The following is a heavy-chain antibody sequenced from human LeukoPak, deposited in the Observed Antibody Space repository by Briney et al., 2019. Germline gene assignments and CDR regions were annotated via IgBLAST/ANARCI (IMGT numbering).Heavy chain of an antibody. CDR2: IKQDGSEK. Sequence: GGSLRLSCAASGFTFSGYWMSWVRQAPGKGLEWVANIKQDGSEKNYVDSVKGRFTISRDNAKNSLYLQMNSLRAEDTAVYYCAANSYFDYWGQGTLVTVS. CDR3: AANSYFDY. D-gene: IGHD4-23*01. J-gene: IGHJ4*02. V-gene: IGHV3-7*01. CDR1: GFTFSGYW.